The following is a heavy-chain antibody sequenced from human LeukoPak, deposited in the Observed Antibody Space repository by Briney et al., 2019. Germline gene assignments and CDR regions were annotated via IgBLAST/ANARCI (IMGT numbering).Heavy chain of an antibody. CDR3: ATGYYVPFAT. CDR2: VSDTGKT. D-gene: IGHD3-22*01. J-gene: IGHJ5*02. V-gene: IGHV4-59*01. Sequence: SETLSLTCSVSGASLSSYYWDWLRQSPGKGLEWIGYVSDTGKTDSNPSLKSRVTISLDMSKKQFSLRLRSVTAADSAVYYCATGYYVPFATWGPGILVTVSS. CDR1: GASLSSYY.